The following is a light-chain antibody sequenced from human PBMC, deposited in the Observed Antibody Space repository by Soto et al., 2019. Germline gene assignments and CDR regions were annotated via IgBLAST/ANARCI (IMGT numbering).Light chain of an antibody. J-gene: IGLJ2*01. CDR3: SSYTRSSTRV. CDR2: DVS. V-gene: IGLV2-14*01. Sequence: QSALTQPASVSGSPGQSITISCTGTSSDVGGYNYVSWYQQHPGKAPKIMMYDVSNRPSGVSNRFSGSKSGNTASLTISGLQAEDEADYYCSSYTRSSTRVFGGGTKLNVL. CDR1: SSDVGGYNY.